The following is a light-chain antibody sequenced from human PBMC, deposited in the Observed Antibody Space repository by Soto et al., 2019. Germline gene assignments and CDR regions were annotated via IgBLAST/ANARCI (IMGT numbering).Light chain of an antibody. J-gene: IGKJ1*01. Sequence: DTQMTHSPSTLAASERGSVTIQRNPSQSVSIWLAWYQQKPGRAPKLLIYKSSILESGVPSRFSGSGSGTEFTLAISSLQTDDFAPYSCKQFNTSPWTFGQGTKVDIK. CDR1: QSVSIW. CDR3: KQFNTSPWT. V-gene: IGKV1-5*03. CDR2: KSS.